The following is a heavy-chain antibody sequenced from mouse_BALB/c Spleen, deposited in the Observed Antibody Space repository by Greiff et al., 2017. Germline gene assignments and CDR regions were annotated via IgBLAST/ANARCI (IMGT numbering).Heavy chain of an antibody. CDR1: GFTFSSFG. Sequence: EVNLVESGGGLVQPGGSRKLSCAASGFTFSSFGMHWVRQAPEKGLEWVAYISSGSSTIYYADTVKGRFTISRDNPKNTLFLQMTSLRSEDTAMYYCARGDYLAWFAYWGQGTLVTVSA. CDR2: ISSGSSTI. CDR3: ARGDYLAWFAY. J-gene: IGHJ3*01. V-gene: IGHV5-17*02. D-gene: IGHD2-4*01.